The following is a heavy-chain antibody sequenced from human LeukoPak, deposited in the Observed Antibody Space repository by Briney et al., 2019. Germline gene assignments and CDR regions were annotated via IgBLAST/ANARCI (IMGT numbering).Heavy chain of an antibody. J-gene: IGHJ4*02. D-gene: IGHD3-22*01. CDR1: GFTFSSYS. Sequence: PGGSLRLSCAASGFTFSSYSMNWVRQAPGKGLEWVSYISRSSSTIYYADSVKGRFTISRDNSKNTLYLQMNSLRAEDTAVYYCAKEEGDYYDSSGYYFDWGQGTLVTVSS. CDR2: ISRSSSTI. CDR3: AKEEGDYYDSSGYYFD. V-gene: IGHV3-48*01.